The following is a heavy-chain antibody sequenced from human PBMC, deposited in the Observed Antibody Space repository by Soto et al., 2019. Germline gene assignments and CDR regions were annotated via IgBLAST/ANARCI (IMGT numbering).Heavy chain of an antibody. J-gene: IGHJ6*03. CDR2: IRSKAYGGTT. V-gene: IGHV3-49*03. Sequence: GGSLRLSCTASGFTFGDYAMSWFRQAPGKGLEWVGFIRSKAYGGTTEYAASVKGRFTISRDDSKSIAYLQMNSLKTEDTAVYYCTTGPYYDILTGYAVDYYYYMDVWGKGTTVTVSS. CDR3: TTGPYYDILTGYAVDYYYYMDV. D-gene: IGHD3-9*01. CDR1: GFTFGDYA.